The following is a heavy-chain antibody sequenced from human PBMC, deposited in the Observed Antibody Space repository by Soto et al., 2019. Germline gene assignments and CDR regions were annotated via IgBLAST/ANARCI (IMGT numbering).Heavy chain of an antibody. CDR1: GGTFSSYA. CDR2: IIPIFGTA. D-gene: IGHD6-19*01. J-gene: IGHJ6*02. V-gene: IGHV1-69*12. Sequence: QVQLVQSGAEVKKPGSSVKVSCKASGGTFSSYAISWVRQAPRQGLEWMGGIIPIFGTANYAQKFQGRVTITADESTSTAYMELSSLRSEDTAVYYCARLQQWRTEYYYYYGMDVWGQGTTVTVSS. CDR3: ARLQQWRTEYYYYYGMDV.